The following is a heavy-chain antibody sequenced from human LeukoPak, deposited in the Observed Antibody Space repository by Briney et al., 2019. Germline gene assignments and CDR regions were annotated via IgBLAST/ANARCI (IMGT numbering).Heavy chain of an antibody. CDR2: ISGSGGST. CDR3: VKSGTTVTTLRVAFDI. D-gene: IGHD4-17*01. J-gene: IGHJ3*02. CDR1: GFTFSSYA. V-gene: IGHV3-23*01. Sequence: GGSLRLSCAASGFTFSSYAVSWVRQAPGKGLEWVSAISGSGGSTYYADSVKGRFTISRDNSKNTLYLQMNSLRAEDTAVYYCVKSGTTVTTLRVAFDIWGQGTMVTVSS.